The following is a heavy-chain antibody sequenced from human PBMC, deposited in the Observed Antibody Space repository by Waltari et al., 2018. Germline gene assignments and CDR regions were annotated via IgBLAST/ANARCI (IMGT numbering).Heavy chain of an antibody. Sequence: QVQLQQSGPGLVKPSQTLSLTCAIPGDRVPSNSAAWHWIRQSPSRGLEWLGRTYYRSKWYNDYAVSVKSRITINPDTSKNQFSLQLNSVTPEDTAVYYCARGSFYDSSGLGYWGQGTLVTVSS. CDR2: TYYRSKWYN. J-gene: IGHJ4*02. CDR3: ARGSFYDSSGLGY. CDR1: GDRVPSNSAA. V-gene: IGHV6-1*01. D-gene: IGHD3-22*01.